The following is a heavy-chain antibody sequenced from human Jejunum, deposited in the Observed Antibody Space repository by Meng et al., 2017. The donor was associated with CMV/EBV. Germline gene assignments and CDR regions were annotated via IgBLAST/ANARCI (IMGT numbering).Heavy chain of an antibody. CDR1: AFTFSNYW. D-gene: IGHD5-18*01. J-gene: IGHJ5*02. Sequence: SCAASAFTFSNYWMAWVRQAPGKGLEWVSSITSSSGTIYYADSVKGRFTIFRDNAKNSLHLQMNSLRADDTAVYYCARDLQLSTWGQGTLVTVSS. V-gene: IGHV3-48*04. CDR2: ITSSSGTI. CDR3: ARDLQLST.